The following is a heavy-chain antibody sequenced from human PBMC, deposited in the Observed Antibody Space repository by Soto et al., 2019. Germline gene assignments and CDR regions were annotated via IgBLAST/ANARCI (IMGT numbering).Heavy chain of an antibody. J-gene: IGHJ4*02. CDR1: GFTFSSYS. D-gene: IGHD3-22*01. CDR2: ISSSSSYI. CDR3: ARDVTYYYDSSGYYY. V-gene: IGHV3-21*01. Sequence: GSLRLSCAASGFTFSSYSMNWVRQAPGKGLEWVSSISSSSSYIYYADSVKGRFTISRDNAKNSLYLQMNSLRAEDTAVYYCARDVTYYYDSSGYYYWGQGTLVTVSS.